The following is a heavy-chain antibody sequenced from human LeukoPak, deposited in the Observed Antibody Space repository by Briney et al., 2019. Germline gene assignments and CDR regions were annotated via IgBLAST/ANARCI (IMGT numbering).Heavy chain of an antibody. D-gene: IGHD2-15*01. CDR3: AKGRGYCTGGSCYSDY. V-gene: IGHV3-23*01. CDR1: GFTFSSYA. J-gene: IGHJ4*02. CDR2: ISGSGGST. Sequence: GGSLRLSCAASGFTFSSYAMSWVRQAPGKGPEWVSAISGSGGSTYYADSVKGRFTISRDNSKNTLYLQMNSLRAEDTAVYYCAKGRGYCTGGSCYSDYWGQGTLVTVSS.